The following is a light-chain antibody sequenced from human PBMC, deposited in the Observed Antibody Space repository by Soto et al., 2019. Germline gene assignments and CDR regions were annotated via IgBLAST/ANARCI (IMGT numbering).Light chain of an antibody. V-gene: IGLV3-1*01. J-gene: IGLJ2*01. CDR3: QAWDSSTAV. Sequence: SYELTQPPSVSVSPGQTASITCSGDKLGDKYACWYQQKPGQSPVLVIYEDTKRPSGIPERFSGSNSGNTATLTIRGTQAMDEADYFCQAWDSSTAVFGGGTKFTVL. CDR2: EDT. CDR1: KLGDKY.